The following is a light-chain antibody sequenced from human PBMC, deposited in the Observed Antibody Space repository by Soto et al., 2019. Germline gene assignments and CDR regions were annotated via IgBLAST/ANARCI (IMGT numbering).Light chain of an antibody. CDR3: QQYAVWPPQT. CDR2: GAS. Sequence: EIVMTQSPATLSVSPGERVTLSCRASQTVIRNLAWYQQKPGQTPRLLIFGASTRATGIPARFSGSGSGTEFTLTISSLQPEDFAVYYCQQYAVWPPQTFGQGTRWIS. J-gene: IGKJ1*01. CDR1: QTVIRN. V-gene: IGKV3-15*01.